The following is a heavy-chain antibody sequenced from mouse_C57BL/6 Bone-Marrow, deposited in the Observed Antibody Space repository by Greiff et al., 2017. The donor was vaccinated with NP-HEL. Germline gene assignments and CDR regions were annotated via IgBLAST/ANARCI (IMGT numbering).Heavy chain of an antibody. Sequence: EVQVVESGPELVKPGASVKISCKASGYTFTDYYMNWVKQSHGKSLEWIGDINPNNGGTSYNQKFKGKATLTVDKSSSTAYMELRSLTSEDSAVYYCASGRYGGLNYAMDYWGQGTSVTVSS. CDR2: INPNNGGT. D-gene: IGHD1-1*02. J-gene: IGHJ4*01. V-gene: IGHV1-26*01. CDR1: GYTFTDYY. CDR3: ASGRYGGLNYAMDY.